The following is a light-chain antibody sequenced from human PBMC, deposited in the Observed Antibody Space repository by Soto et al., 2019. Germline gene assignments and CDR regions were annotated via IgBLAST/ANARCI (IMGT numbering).Light chain of an antibody. CDR1: SSNIGSKT. V-gene: IGLV1-44*01. J-gene: IGLJ1*01. CDR3: AAWDASLNGYV. CDR2: NSY. Sequence: QSVLTQPPSASGTPGQRVTRSCSGSSSNIGSKTVNWYQQLPGTVPKLLIYNSYRRPSGVPDRFSGSKSGTSASLAISGLQSEDEADYYCAAWDASLNGYVFGAGTKVTVL.